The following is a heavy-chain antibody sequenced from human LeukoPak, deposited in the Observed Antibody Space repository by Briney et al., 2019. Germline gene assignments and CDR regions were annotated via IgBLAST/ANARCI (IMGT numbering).Heavy chain of an antibody. Sequence: PGGSLRLPCAASGFTVSSNYMSWVRQAPGKGLEWVSVIYSGGSTYYADSVKGRFTISRDNSKNTLYLQMNSLRAEDTAVYYCARDDSSGDYFDYWGQGTLVTVSS. CDR2: IYSGGST. V-gene: IGHV3-66*01. D-gene: IGHD3-22*01. CDR1: GFTVSSNY. J-gene: IGHJ4*02. CDR3: ARDDSSGDYFDY.